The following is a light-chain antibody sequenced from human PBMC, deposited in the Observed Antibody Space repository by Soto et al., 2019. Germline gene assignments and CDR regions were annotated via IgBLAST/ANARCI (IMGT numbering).Light chain of an antibody. CDR1: QSITSY. CDR2: AAS. J-gene: IGKJ3*01. Sequence: DIQMTQSPSSLSASVGDRVTITCRASQSITSYLNWYQQKPGKAPQLLIYAASNLQSGVPSRFSGSGSGTDFTLTISSLQPEDFATYYCQQSYSAPRGFTFGPGTKVDIK. V-gene: IGKV1-39*01. CDR3: QQSYSAPRGFT.